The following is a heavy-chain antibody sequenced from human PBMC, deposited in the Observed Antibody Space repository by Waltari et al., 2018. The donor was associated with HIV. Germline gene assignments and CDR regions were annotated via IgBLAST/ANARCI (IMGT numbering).Heavy chain of an antibody. J-gene: IGHJ3*02. Sequence: DVQLVESGGGLVKPGGSLRLSCAASGFPFSCFSMYWIRQSPGKGLEWVSSISSTTSYIYYADSVKGRFTMSRDNAKNSLYLQMNSLRVEDTAVYYCARDYGDFGSSAFDIWGQGTMVTVSS. D-gene: IGHD4-17*01. CDR1: GFPFSCFS. V-gene: IGHV3-21*01. CDR3: ARDYGDFGSSAFDI. CDR2: ISSTTSYI.